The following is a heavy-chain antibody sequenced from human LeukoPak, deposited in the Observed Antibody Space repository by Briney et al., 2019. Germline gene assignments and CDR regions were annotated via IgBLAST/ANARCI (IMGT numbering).Heavy chain of an antibody. CDR3: ARSDYYGSGSYYMDL. CDR1: GGSISSSSYY. J-gene: IGHJ6*03. D-gene: IGHD3-10*01. Sequence: SETLSLTCTVSGGSISSSSYYWGWIRKPPGKGLEWIGSIYYSGSTYYNPSLKSRVTISVDTSKNQFSLKLSSVTAADTAVYYCARSDYYGSGSYYMDLWGKGTTVTVSS. CDR2: IYYSGST. V-gene: IGHV4-39*07.